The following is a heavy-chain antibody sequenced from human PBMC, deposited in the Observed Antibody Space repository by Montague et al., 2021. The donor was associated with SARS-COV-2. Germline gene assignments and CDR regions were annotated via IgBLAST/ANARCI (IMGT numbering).Heavy chain of an antibody. D-gene: IGHD2-2*01. J-gene: IGHJ6*02. CDR1: GDSVSSKSAD. Sequence: CAISGDSVSSKSADWNWIRQSPSRGLEWLGRTYYRSQWYEDYAVSVKVRITIKPDTSKNQFSLHLESLSPDDTALYYCARGAYHDLYYYYHGMDVWGRGTTVSVSS. CDR2: TYYRSQWYE. CDR3: ARGAYHDLYYYYHGMDV. V-gene: IGHV6-1*01.